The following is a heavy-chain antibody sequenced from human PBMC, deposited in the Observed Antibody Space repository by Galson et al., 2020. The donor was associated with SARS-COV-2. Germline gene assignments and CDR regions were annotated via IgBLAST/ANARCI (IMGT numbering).Heavy chain of an antibody. D-gene: IGHD4-17*01. Sequence: GGSLRLSCAASGFNVSIKSMNWVRQAPGKGLEWVSVIYSGGTTNYADPVKGRFTISRDNSKNTLYLQMNSLRAEDTAIYYCARGAYGDYVDYWGQGTLVTVSS. V-gene: IGHV3-53*01. CDR2: IYSGGTT. CDR3: ARGAYGDYVDY. J-gene: IGHJ4*02. CDR1: GFNVSIKS.